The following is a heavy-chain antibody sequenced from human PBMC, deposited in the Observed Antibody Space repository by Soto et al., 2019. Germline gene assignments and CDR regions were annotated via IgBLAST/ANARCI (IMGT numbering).Heavy chain of an antibody. CDR2: ISSSSSYI. Sequence: GGSLRLSCAASGFTFSSYSMNWVRQAPGKGLEWVSSISSSSSYIYYADSVKGRFTISRDNAKNSLYLQMNSLRAEDTAVYYCARLLWFGESLPVPWGLGTLVTVSS. CDR3: ARLLWFGESLPVP. V-gene: IGHV3-21*01. D-gene: IGHD3-10*01. J-gene: IGHJ5*02. CDR1: GFTFSSYS.